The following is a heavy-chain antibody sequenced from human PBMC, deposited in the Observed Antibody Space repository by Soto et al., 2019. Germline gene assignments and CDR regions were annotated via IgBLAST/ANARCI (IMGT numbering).Heavy chain of an antibody. CDR1: GGSFSGYY. CDR2: INQSGST. CDR3: ARVGRDDYGDYVDAFDI. V-gene: IGHV4-34*01. J-gene: IGHJ3*02. D-gene: IGHD4-17*01. Sequence: SETLSLTCAVYGGSFSGYYWSWIRQPPGKGLEWIGEINQSGSTNYNPSLKSRGTISVDTSKNQFSRKLSSVTAADTAVYYCARVGRDDYGDYVDAFDIWGQGTMVTVSS.